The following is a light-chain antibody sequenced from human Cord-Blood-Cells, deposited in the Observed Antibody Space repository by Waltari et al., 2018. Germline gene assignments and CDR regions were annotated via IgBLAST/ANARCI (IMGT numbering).Light chain of an antibody. J-gene: IGKJ1*01. CDR1: QSVSSN. Sequence: MTQSPATLSVSPGERATLSCRASQSVSSNLAWYQQKPGKAPKLLIYAASSLQSGVPSRFSGSGSGTDFTLTISSLQPEDFATYYCQQSYSTLKTFGQGTKVEIK. CDR3: QQSYSTLKT. CDR2: AAS. V-gene: IGKV1-39*01.